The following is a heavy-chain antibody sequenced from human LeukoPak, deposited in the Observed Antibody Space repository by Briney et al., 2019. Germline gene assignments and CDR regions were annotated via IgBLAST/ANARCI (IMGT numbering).Heavy chain of an antibody. CDR3: AREGALTVTKDAFDI. V-gene: IGHV3-48*03. Sequence: QPGGTLRLSCAASGFTISSYEMNWVRQAPGKGLEWVSYISSSGSTISYAASVKGRFTISRDNAKNSLYLQMNSLRAEDTAVYFCAREGALTVTKDAFDIWGQGTMVTVSS. J-gene: IGHJ3*02. D-gene: IGHD4-17*01. CDR1: GFTISSYE. CDR2: ISSSGSTI.